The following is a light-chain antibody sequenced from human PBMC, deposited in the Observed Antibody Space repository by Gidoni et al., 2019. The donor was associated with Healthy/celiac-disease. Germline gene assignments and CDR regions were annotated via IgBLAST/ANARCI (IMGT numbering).Light chain of an antibody. CDR3: FSYADKSTWV. J-gene: IGLJ3*02. CDR1: SSDIGSYNL. Sequence: SALTQPASVSGSPGQSITIFCTGTSSDIGSYNLVSWYQQYPGKAPKLMIYEVNKRPSGVSNRFSGSKSGNTASLTISGLQAEDEADYYCFSYADKSTWVFGGGTRLTVL. V-gene: IGLV2-23*02. CDR2: EVN.